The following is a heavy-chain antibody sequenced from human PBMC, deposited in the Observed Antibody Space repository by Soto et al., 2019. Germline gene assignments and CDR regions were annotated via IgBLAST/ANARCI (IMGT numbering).Heavy chain of an antibody. V-gene: IGHV3-33*01. CDR2: IWHDGNNK. D-gene: IGHD1-26*01. Sequence: GGSLGLSCAASGFTFRNYGMHWVRQAPGKGLEWVAIIWHDGNNKYYADSVRGRFIISRDNSKNRLYLQMNSLRAEDTAVYYCASDLVGASDSYGLDVWGQGTPVTVSS. CDR1: GFTFRNYG. CDR3: ASDLVGASDSYGLDV. J-gene: IGHJ6*02.